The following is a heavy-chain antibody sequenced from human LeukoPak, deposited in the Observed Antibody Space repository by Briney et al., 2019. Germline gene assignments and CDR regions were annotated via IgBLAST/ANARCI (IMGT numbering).Heavy chain of an antibody. Sequence: GASVTVSCKASGYTFTSYGISWVRQAPGQGLEWMGWISAYNGNTNYAQKLQGRVTMTTDTSTSTAYMELKSLRSDDTAVYYCARDRYGARSGSYDYWGQGTLVTVSS. J-gene: IGHJ4*02. V-gene: IGHV1-18*01. D-gene: IGHD1-26*01. CDR3: ARDRYGARSGSYDY. CDR1: GYTFTSYG. CDR2: ISAYNGNT.